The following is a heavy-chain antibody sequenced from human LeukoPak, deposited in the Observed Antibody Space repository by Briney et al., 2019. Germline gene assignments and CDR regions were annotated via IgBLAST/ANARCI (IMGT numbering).Heavy chain of an antibody. D-gene: IGHD3-3*01. CDR2: IRYDGSNK. J-gene: IGHJ4*02. Sequence: GGSLRLSCAASGFTFSSYGMHWVRQAPGKGLEWVAFIRYDGSNKYYADSVKGRFTISRDNSKNTLYLQMNSLRAEDTAVYYCAKDQATTIFGVVTRGYFDYWGQGTLVTVSS. V-gene: IGHV3-30*02. CDR1: GFTFSSYG. CDR3: AKDQATTIFGVVTRGYFDY.